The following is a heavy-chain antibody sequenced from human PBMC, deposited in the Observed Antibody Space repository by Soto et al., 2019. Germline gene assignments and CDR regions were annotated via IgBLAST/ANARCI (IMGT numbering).Heavy chain of an antibody. D-gene: IGHD4-4*01. CDR2: INPSGGST. CDR1: GYTFTSYY. Sequence: QVQLVQSGAEVKKPGASVKVSCKASGYTFTSYYMHWVRQAPGQWLEWMGIINPSGGSTSYAQKFQGRVTMTRDTSTSTVYMELSSLRSEDTAVYYCATQGTTLFPFDYWGQGTLVTVSS. V-gene: IGHV1-46*03. CDR3: ATQGTTLFPFDY. J-gene: IGHJ4*02.